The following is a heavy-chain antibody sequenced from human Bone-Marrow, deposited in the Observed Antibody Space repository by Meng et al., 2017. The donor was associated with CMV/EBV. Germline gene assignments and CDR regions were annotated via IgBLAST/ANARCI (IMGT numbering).Heavy chain of an antibody. V-gene: IGHV1-18*01. Sequence: ASVKVSCKASGYTFTSYGISWVRQAPGQGLEWMGWISAYNGNTNYAQKLQGGVTMTTDTSTSTAYMELSSLRSEDTAVYYCARGGITHNWFDPWGQGTLVTVSS. CDR2: ISAYNGNT. D-gene: IGHD1-20*01. CDR3: ARGGITHNWFDP. CDR1: GYTFTSYG. J-gene: IGHJ5*02.